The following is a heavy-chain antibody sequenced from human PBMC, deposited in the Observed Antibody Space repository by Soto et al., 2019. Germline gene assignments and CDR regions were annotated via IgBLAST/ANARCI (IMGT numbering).Heavy chain of an antibody. CDR1: GFTFSSYA. J-gene: IGHJ4*02. CDR3: AKDPSYDFWSGYYREAYFDN. V-gene: IGHV3-23*01. Sequence: GGSLRLSCAASGFTFSSYAMSWVRQAPGKGLEWVSAISGSGGSTYYADSVKGRFTISRDNSKNTLYLQMNSLRAEDTAVYYCAKDPSYDFWSGYYREAYFDNWGQGTLVTVSS. CDR2: ISGSGGST. D-gene: IGHD3-3*01.